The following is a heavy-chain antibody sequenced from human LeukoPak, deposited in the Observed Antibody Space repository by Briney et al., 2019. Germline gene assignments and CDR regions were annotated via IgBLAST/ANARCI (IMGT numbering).Heavy chain of an antibody. CDR3: ARMHYDSSGYYYVDY. Sequence: GGSLRLTCAASGFTLSDYYMSWIRQAPGKGLEWVSYISSSSSYTNYADSVKGRFTISRDNAKNSLYLQMNSLRAEDTAVYYCARMHYDSSGYYYVDYWGQGTLVTVSS. CDR2: ISSSSSYT. D-gene: IGHD3-22*01. CDR1: GFTLSDYY. J-gene: IGHJ4*02. V-gene: IGHV3-11*06.